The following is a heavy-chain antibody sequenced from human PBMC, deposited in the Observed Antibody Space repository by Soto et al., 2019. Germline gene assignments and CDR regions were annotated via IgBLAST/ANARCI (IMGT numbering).Heavy chain of an antibody. V-gene: IGHV1-69*13. J-gene: IGHJ4*02. CDR2: IIPIFGTA. D-gene: IGHD3-22*01. CDR3: ATEKHYFATGGYYY. CDR1: GGTFSSYA. Sequence: GASVKVSCKASGGTFSSYAISWVRQAPGQGLEWMGGIIPIFGTANYAQKFQGRVTITADESTSTAYMELSSLRSEDTAVYYCATEKHYFATGGYYYWGQGTLVTVSS.